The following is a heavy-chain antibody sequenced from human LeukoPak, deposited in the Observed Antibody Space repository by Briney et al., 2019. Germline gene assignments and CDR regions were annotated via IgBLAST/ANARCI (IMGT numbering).Heavy chain of an antibody. CDR3: AREGEQWLTFDY. V-gene: IGHV1-18*01. Sequence: ASVKVSRKASGYTFTSYGISWLRQAPGPALEWMGWISAYNGNTNYAQKLQGRVTMTTDTSTSTAYMELRSLRSDDTAVYYCAREGEQWLTFDYWGQGTLVTVSS. J-gene: IGHJ4*02. CDR2: ISAYNGNT. CDR1: GYTFTSYG. D-gene: IGHD6-19*01.